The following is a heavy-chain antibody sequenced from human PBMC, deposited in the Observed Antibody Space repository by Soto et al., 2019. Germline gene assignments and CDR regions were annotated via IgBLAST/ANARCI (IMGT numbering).Heavy chain of an antibody. V-gene: IGHV4-30-2*01. J-gene: IGHJ6*02. Sequence: PSETLSLTCAVSGGSISSGGYSWNWIRQAPGKGLEWIGYIYHTGSTIYNPSLKSRVTISVDTSKNQFSLKLNSVTAADTAVYYCARDLWGYCGADCYPLDVWGQGTTVTVSS. CDR1: GGSISSGGYS. CDR3: ARDLWGYCGADCYPLDV. CDR2: IYHTGST. D-gene: IGHD2-21*02.